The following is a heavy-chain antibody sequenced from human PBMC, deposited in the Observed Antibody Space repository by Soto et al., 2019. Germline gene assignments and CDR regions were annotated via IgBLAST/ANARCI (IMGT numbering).Heavy chain of an antibody. V-gene: IGHV3-11*01. J-gene: IGHJ4*02. CDR2: ISSSGSTI. Sequence: GGSLRLSCAASGFTFSDYYMSWIRQAPGKGLEWVSYISSSGSTIYYADSVKGRFTISRDNAKNSLYLQMNSLRAEDTAVYYCARDVSALAVAGIADYWGQGTLVTVSS. CDR3: ARDVSALAVAGIADY. D-gene: IGHD6-19*01. CDR1: GFTFSDYY.